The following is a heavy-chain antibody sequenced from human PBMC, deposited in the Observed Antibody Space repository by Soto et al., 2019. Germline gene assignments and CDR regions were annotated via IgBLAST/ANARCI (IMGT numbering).Heavy chain of an antibody. Sequence: SETLSLTCTVSGYSISSGYYWGWIRQPPGKGLEWIGSIYHSGSTYYNPSLKSRVTISVDTSKNRFSLKLSSVTAADTAVYYCARLYSSSSGDWFDPWGQGTLVTVSS. D-gene: IGHD6-6*01. CDR1: GYSISSGYY. J-gene: IGHJ5*02. CDR3: ARLYSSSSGDWFDP. CDR2: IYHSGST. V-gene: IGHV4-38-2*02.